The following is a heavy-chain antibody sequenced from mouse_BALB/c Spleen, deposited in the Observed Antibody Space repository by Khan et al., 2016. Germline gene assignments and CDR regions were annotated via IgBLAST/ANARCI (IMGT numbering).Heavy chain of an antibody. Sequence: VQLQESGAELARPGASVKLSCKASGYTFTSYWMQWVKQRPGQGLEWIGAIYPGDGDTRNTQKFKGKATLTADKSSSTAYMQLSSLTAEDSAVYYCASGADAWFAYWGQGTLVTVSA. CDR2: IYPGDGDT. CDR1: GYTFTSYW. CDR3: ASGADAWFAY. V-gene: IGHV1-87*01. J-gene: IGHJ3*01.